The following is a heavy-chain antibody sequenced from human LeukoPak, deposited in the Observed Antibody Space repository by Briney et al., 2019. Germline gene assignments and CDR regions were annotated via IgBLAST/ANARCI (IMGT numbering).Heavy chain of an antibody. CDR1: GFIFSDYY. CDR3: VRDDGHRWFDF. V-gene: IGHV3-11*01. CDR2: ISSSGTPK. D-gene: IGHD4-17*01. Sequence: PGGSLRLSCGASGFIFSDYYRSWLRQAQGKGLEWISYISSSGTPKYYADSVKGRFTISRDNAKKSLFLQMDSLRDEDTAVYYCVRDDGHRWFDFWGQGTLVTVSS. J-gene: IGHJ4*02.